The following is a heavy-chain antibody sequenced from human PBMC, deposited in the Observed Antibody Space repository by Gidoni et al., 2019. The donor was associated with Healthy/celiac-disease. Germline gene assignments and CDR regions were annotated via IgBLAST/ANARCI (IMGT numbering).Heavy chain of an antibody. CDR3: ARAHYYDSSGYYLSVVYYFDY. D-gene: IGHD3-22*01. J-gene: IGHJ4*02. V-gene: IGHV1-18*04. Sequence: QFQLVQSGAEVKKPGASLKVSCKASGYPFTSYGISWVRQAPGQGRDWMGWISDYNGNTNYAQKLQGRVTMTTDTSTSTAYMELRSLRSDDTAVYYCARAHYYDSSGYYLSVVYYFDYWGQGTLVTVSS. CDR2: ISDYNGNT. CDR1: GYPFTSYG.